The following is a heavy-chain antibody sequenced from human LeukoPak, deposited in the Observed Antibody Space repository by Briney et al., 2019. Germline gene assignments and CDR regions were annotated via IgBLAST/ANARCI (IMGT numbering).Heavy chain of an antibody. J-gene: IGHJ3*02. CDR1: GYTFTGYY. CDR2: INPNSGGT. CDR3: ARDRSYYDILTGYAFDI. Sequence: ASVKVSCKASGYTFTGYYMHWVRQAPGQGLEWMGWINPNSGGTNYAQKFQGRVTMTRDTSISTAYMELSRLRSDDTAVYYCARDRSYYDILTGYAFDIWGQGTMVTVSS. V-gene: IGHV1-2*02. D-gene: IGHD3-9*01.